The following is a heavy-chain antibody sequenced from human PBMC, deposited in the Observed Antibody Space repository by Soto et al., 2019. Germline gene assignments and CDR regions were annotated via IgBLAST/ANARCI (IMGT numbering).Heavy chain of an antibody. Sequence: PSDTLSLTFTVSGDSISDYYWRWIRQPAGQGLEWLGRIYTSGSTYYNPSLKSRVTMSVDTSKNQFSLKLSSVTAADTAVYYCPGDQGYDYSVIDVWGQGTTVTVS. J-gene: IGHJ6*02. CDR2: IYTSGST. V-gene: IGHV4-4*07. CDR1: GDSISDYY. CDR3: PGDQGYDYSVIDV.